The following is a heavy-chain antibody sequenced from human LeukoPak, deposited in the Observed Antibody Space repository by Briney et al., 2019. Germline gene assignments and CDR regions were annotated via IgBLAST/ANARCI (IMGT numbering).Heavy chain of an antibody. CDR3: ARGGLYGDYYFDY. CDR1: GFTFTSYW. CDR2: TKHDGSER. Sequence: VGSLRLSCAASGFTFTSYWMTWVRQAPGKGLEWVANTKHDGSERYYVDSVKGRFTISRDNVKSTLFLQMDSLRAEDTAVYYCARGGLYGDYYFDYWGQGTLVTVSS. D-gene: IGHD2-21*02. J-gene: IGHJ4*02. V-gene: IGHV3-7*04.